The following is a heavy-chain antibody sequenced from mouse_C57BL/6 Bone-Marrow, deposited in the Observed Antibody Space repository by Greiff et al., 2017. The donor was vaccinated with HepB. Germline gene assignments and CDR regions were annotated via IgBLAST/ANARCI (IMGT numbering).Heavy chain of an antibody. CDR1: GYSITSGYY. CDR3: ARAMSGPYYFDY. CDR2: ISYDGSN. D-gene: IGHD4-1*01. V-gene: IGHV3-6*01. Sequence: EVQLVESGPGLVKPSQSLSLTCSVTGYSITSGYYWNWIRQFPGNKLEWMGYISYDGSNNYNQSLKNRISITRDTSKNQFFLKLNSVTTEDTATYYCARAMSGPYYFDYWGQGTTLTVSS. J-gene: IGHJ2*01.